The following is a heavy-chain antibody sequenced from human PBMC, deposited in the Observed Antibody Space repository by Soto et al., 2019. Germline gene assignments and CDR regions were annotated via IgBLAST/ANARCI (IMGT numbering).Heavy chain of an antibody. D-gene: IGHD3-10*01. Sequence: PSETLSLTCSVSGGSITSYYGTWIRQPPGKGLEWIGYIFYSGSANYSPSLKSRVTISVDTSKNQFSLKLSSVTAADTAVYYCARSGDNRLFFFDYWGLGTLVTVSS. CDR2: IFYSGSA. CDR1: GGSITSYY. V-gene: IGHV4-59*01. J-gene: IGHJ4*02. CDR3: ARSGDNRLFFFDY.